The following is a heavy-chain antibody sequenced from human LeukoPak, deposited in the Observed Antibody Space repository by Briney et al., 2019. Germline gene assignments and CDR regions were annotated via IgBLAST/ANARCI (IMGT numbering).Heavy chain of an antibody. CDR3: ARGGTHYSGSYYDDY. J-gene: IGHJ4*02. CDR2: IYTGGST. CDR1: GDSISSYY. V-gene: IGHV4-4*07. Sequence: SETLSLTCTVSGDSISSYYWSWIRQPAGKGLEWIGRIYTGGSTNYNPSLKSRVTMSVDTSKNQFSLKLTSVTAADTAVYYCARGGTHYSGSYYDDYWGQGTLVTVSS. D-gene: IGHD1-26*01.